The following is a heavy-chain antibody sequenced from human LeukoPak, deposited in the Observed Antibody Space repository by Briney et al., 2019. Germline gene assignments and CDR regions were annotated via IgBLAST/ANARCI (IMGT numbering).Heavy chain of an antibody. D-gene: IGHD3-22*01. Sequence: PGGSLRLSCAASGFDFSSYGMYWVRQAPGKGLEWVTFTRHDDSSKYYADSVKGRFTISRDNSKNRLYLQMNSLRDEDTALYYCARGYYESSGYRTPDYWGQGTLVIVSS. V-gene: IGHV3-30*02. CDR3: ARGYYESSGYRTPDY. CDR2: TRHDDSSK. CDR1: GFDFSSYG. J-gene: IGHJ4*02.